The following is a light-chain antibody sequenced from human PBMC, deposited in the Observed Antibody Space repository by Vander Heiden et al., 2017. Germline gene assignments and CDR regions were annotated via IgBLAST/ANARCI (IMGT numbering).Light chain of an antibody. Sequence: DIVMTQSPPSLLVTPGEPASISCRSSQSLLHSNGYTYLDWYLQKPGQSPQLLIYLGSNRASGVPDRFSGSGSGTDFTLKISRVEAEDVGVYYCMQALQTPLTFGGGTKVEIK. CDR3: MQALQTPLT. CDR1: QSLLHSNGYTY. CDR2: LGS. V-gene: IGKV2-28*01. J-gene: IGKJ4*01.